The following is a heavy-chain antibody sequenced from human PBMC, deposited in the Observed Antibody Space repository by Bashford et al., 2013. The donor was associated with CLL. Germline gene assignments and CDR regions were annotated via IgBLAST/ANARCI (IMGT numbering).Heavy chain of an antibody. CDR2: INHSGST. Sequence: ETLSLTCAVYGGSFSGYYWSWIRQPPGKGLEWIGEINHSGSTNYNPSLKSRVTISVDTSKNQFSLKLSSVTAADTAVYYCARGPMIVVVINPGEPYYYYYYGMDVWAKGPRSPSP. J-gene: IGHJ6*02. CDR3: ARGPMIVVVINPGEPYYYYYYGMDV. V-gene: IGHV4-34*01. CDR1: GGSFSGYY. D-gene: IGHD3-22*01.